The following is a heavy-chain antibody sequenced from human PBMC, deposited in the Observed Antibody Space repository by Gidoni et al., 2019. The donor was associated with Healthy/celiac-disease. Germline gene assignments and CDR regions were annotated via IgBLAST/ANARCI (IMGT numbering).Heavy chain of an antibody. CDR3: AREIVVVTAIYAFDI. V-gene: IGHV1-46*03. CDR1: GYTFTSYY. D-gene: IGHD2-21*02. J-gene: IGHJ3*02. CDR2: INPSGGST. Sequence: QVQLVQSGAEVKKPGASVKVSCKASGYTFTSYYMHWVRQAPGQGLEWMGIINPSGGSTSYAQKFQGRVTMTRDTSTSTVYMELSSLRSEDTAVYYCAREIVVVTAIYAFDIWGQGTMVTVFS.